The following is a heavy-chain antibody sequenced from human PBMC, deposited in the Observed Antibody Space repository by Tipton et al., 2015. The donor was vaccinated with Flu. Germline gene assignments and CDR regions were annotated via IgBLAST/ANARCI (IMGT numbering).Heavy chain of an antibody. CDR3: ARVAIGYGGNS. CDR1: GGSISSGGYY. D-gene: IGHD2-15*01. J-gene: IGHJ4*02. Sequence: LRLSCTVSGGSISSGGYYWSWIRQHPGKGLEWIGYIYYSGSTYYNPSLKSRVTISVDTSKNQFSLKLSSVTAADTAVYYCARVAIGYGGNSWGQGTLVTVSS. V-gene: IGHV4-31*02. CDR2: IYYSGST.